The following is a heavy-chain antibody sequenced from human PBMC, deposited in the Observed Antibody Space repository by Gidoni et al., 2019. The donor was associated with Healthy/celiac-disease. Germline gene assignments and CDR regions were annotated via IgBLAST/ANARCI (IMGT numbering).Heavy chain of an antibody. D-gene: IGHD6-13*01. CDR3: ASCIAAAGTRRKWFDP. CDR2: INHSGST. V-gene: IGHV4-34*01. J-gene: IGHJ5*02. Sequence: QVQLQQRGAGLLTPSATLSLTFAVYAVYFSGYSWSWIRQPPGKGLEWIREINHSGSTNYNPSHKSRATISVDTSKNQCSLKLSSGTAADTAVYYCASCIAAAGTRRKWFDPWGQGTLVTVSS. CDR1: AVYFSGYS.